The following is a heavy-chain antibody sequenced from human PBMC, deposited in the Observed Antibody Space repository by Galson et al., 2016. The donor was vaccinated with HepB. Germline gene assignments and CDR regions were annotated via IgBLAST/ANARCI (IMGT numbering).Heavy chain of an antibody. V-gene: IGHV3-23*01. J-gene: IGHJ6*02. D-gene: IGHD3-9*01. Sequence: LRLSCAASGFTFSSCPMSWVRQAPGGGLEWVSGISGSGASTTYADSVKGRFTISRDNSKNTLYLQMNSLRAEDTAVYYCARYYDILTGYSNYGMDVWGQGTTVTVSS. CDR2: ISGSGAST. CDR1: GFTFSSCP. CDR3: ARYYDILTGYSNYGMDV.